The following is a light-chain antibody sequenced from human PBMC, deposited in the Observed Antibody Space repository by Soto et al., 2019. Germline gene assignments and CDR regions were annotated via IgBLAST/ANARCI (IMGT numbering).Light chain of an antibody. J-gene: IGKJ1*01. V-gene: IGKV1-5*01. CDR2: DTS. CDR1: QSISVA. CDR3: QQYNPYPMWT. Sequence: DIQMTQTPSTLSASVGDRVAISCRASQSISVAVAWYQQNPGKAPKLLIFDTSSLESGVPSRFSGSGSGTEFTLTISSLQPDDFATYYCQQYNPYPMWTFGQGTNVEIK.